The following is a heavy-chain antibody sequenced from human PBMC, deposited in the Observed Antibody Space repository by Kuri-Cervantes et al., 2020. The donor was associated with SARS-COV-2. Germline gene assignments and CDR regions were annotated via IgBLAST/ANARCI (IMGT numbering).Heavy chain of an antibody. CDR1: GGSISSYY. CDR2: IYYSGST. D-gene: IGHD3-22*01. J-gene: IGHJ4*02. Sequence: GSLRLSCTVSGGSISSYYWSWIRQPPGKGLEWIGYIYYSGSTNYNPSLKSRVTISVDTSKNQFSLKLSSVTAADTAVYYCARANYYYDSSGWGCYFDYWGQGTLSPSP. CDR3: ARANYYYDSSGWGCYFDY. V-gene: IGHV4-59*01.